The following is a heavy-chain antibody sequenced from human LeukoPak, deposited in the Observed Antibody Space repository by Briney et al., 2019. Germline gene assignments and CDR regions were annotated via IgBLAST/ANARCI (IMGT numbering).Heavy chain of an antibody. Sequence: TSETLSLTCSVSGDSISMHYWSWIRQPPGKGLEWIGYIDHTGSTNYNPSLNSRVTISRDTSKNHFSLELSYVTAADTAVYFCARGRVSSSSWSSTYYYYFYMDVWGKGTTVTVSS. CDR2: IDHTGST. V-gene: IGHV4-59*11. J-gene: IGHJ6*03. CDR3: ARGRVSSSSWSSTYYYYFYMDV. CDR1: GDSISMHY. D-gene: IGHD6-13*01.